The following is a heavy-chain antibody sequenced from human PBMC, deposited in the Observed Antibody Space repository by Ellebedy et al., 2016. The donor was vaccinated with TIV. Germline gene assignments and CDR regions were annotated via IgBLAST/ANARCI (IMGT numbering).Heavy chain of an antibody. V-gene: IGHV3-23*01. D-gene: IGHD4-17*01. CDR3: AKYPPTVTEGMDV. Sequence: GESLKISXAASGFTFSSYAMSWVRQAPGKGLEWVSAISGSGGSTYYADSVKGRFTISRDNSKNTLYLQMNSLRAEDTAVYYCAKYPPTVTEGMDVWGQGTTVTVSS. CDR1: GFTFSSYA. CDR2: ISGSGGST. J-gene: IGHJ6*02.